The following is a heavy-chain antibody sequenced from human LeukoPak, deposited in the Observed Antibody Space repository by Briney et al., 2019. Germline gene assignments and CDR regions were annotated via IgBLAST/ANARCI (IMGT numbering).Heavy chain of an antibody. V-gene: IGHV4-30-2*01. J-gene: IGHJ6*02. CDR2: INHSGST. CDR1: GGSISSGGYY. Sequence: SQTLSLTCTVSGGSISSGGYYWSWIRQPPGKGLEWIGEINHSGSTNYNPSLKSRVTISVDTSKNQFSLKLSSVTAADTAVYYCEGWDYYGMDVWGQGTTVTVSS. CDR3: EGWDYYGMDV. D-gene: IGHD1-26*01.